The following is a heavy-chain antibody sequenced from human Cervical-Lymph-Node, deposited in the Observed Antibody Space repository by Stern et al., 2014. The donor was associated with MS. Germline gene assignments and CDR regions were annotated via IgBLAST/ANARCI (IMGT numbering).Heavy chain of an antibody. V-gene: IGHV1-58*02. Sequence: QLVESGPEVKKPGTSVKVSCKASGFTFTSSAMQWVRQARGHRLEWIGWIVVGSGKTNYAQKFQERVTITRDMSTNTAYMELSSLRSEDTAVYYCAARYCSGGSCYNYYGMDVWGQGTTVTVSS. CDR2: IVVGSGKT. CDR1: GFTFTSSA. J-gene: IGHJ6*02. CDR3: AARYCSGGSCYNYYGMDV. D-gene: IGHD2-15*01.